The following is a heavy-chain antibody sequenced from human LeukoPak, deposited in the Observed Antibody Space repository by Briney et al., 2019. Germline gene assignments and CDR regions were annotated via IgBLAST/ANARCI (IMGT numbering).Heavy chain of an antibody. CDR3: ARYCSSGYCWGFDY. Sequence: GGSLRLSCAASGFTFSNYWMSWVRQAPGKGLEWVANIKQDSSEKFYVDSVKGRFTVSRDNAKNSLYLQMSSLRAEDTAVYFCARYCSSGYCWGFDYWGQGTLVTVSS. CDR1: GFTFSNYW. D-gene: IGHD3-22*01. V-gene: IGHV3-7*01. CDR2: IKQDSSEK. J-gene: IGHJ4*02.